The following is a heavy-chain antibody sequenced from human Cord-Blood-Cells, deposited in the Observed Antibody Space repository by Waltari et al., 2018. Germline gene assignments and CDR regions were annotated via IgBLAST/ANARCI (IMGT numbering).Heavy chain of an antibody. J-gene: IGHJ4*02. Sequence: HVHLPESSAGLLKPSETLSVTCIVSGGSFSSYSWTGIRQPAGKKLEWLVRIYTSGSTTYNPALESRVTMSVETSNNQFSQKLSSVTAADAAVYYCAASPRGTYGDYFDYWGQGTLVTVSS. D-gene: IGHD4-17*01. CDR3: AASPRGTYGDYFDY. CDR2: IYTSGST. V-gene: IGHV4-4*07. CDR1: GGSFSSYS.